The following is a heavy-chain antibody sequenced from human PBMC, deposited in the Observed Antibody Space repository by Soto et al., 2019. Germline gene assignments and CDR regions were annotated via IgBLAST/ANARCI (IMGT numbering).Heavy chain of an antibody. Sequence: PETLSLTCTVSGASISGFYWSWIRKSAGKGLEWIGRIYATGTTDYNPSLKSRVMMSVDTSKKQFSLKLRSVTAADTAVYYCVRDGTKTLRDCFDPWGQGISVTV. V-gene: IGHV4-4*07. D-gene: IGHD1-1*01. CDR1: GASISGFY. CDR2: IYATGTT. CDR3: VRDGTKTLRDCFDP. J-gene: IGHJ5*02.